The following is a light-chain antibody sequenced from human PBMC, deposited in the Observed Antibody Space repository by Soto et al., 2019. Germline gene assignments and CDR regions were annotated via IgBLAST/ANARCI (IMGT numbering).Light chain of an antibody. Sequence: EIVMTQSPATLSVSPGERVTLSCRASQSISSNLAWYQQKPGQAPRLLIYGASTRATGIPAKFSGSGSGTEFTVTISSLQSEDFAVYYCQQYNNWSLTFGGGTKVEIK. CDR2: GAS. CDR3: QQYNNWSLT. V-gene: IGKV3-15*01. J-gene: IGKJ4*01. CDR1: QSISSN.